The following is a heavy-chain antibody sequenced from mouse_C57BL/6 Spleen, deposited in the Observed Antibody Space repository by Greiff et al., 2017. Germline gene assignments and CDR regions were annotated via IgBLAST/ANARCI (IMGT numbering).Heavy chain of an antibody. V-gene: IGHV5-17*01. J-gene: IGHJ3*01. CDR1: GFTFSDYG. CDR3: AREGGDYGSSYGFAY. D-gene: IGHD1-1*01. Sequence: EVKLQESGGGLVKPGGSLKLSCAASGFTFSDYGMHWVRQAPEKGLEWVAYISSGSSTIYYADTVKGRFTISRDNAKNTLFLQMTSLRSEDTAMYYCAREGGDYGSSYGFAYWGQGTLVTVSA. CDR2: ISSGSSTI.